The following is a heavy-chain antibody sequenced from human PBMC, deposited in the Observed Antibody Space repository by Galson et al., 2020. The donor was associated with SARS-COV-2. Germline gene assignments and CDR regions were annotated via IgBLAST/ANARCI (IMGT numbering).Heavy chain of an antibody. J-gene: IGHJ6*02. Sequence: QLGESLKISCAASGFTFSSYGMHWVRQAPGKGLEWVAVIWYDGSNKYYADSVKGRFTISRDNSNNTLYLQMNSLRAEDTAVYYCARDGPRDWAIAALGPYYYYYGMDVWGQGTTVTVSS. D-gene: IGHD6-13*01. V-gene: IGHV3-33*01. CDR3: ARDGPRDWAIAALGPYYYYYGMDV. CDR2: IWYDGSNK. CDR1: GFTFSSYG.